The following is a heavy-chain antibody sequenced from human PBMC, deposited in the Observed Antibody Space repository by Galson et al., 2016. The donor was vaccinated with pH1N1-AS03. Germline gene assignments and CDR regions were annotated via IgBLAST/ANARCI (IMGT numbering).Heavy chain of an antibody. CDR1: GFTFGSYW. D-gene: IGHD6-6*01. Sequence: SLRPSCAASGFTFGSYWMSWVRQAPGKGLEWVANIKEDGSEKSYVDSVKGRFTISRDNSKNSLYLQMNSLRVEDTALYYCARYGSSPWSDPWGQGTLVTVSS. CDR2: IKEDGSEK. V-gene: IGHV3-7*01. CDR3: ARYGSSPWSDP. J-gene: IGHJ5*02.